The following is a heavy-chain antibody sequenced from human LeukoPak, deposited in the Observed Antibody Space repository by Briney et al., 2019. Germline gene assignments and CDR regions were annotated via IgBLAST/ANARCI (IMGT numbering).Heavy chain of an antibody. D-gene: IGHD6-13*01. Sequence: GGSLRLSCAASGFTVSSNYMSWVRQAPGKGLEWVSVIYSGGSTYYADSVKGRFTISRDNSKNTLYLQMNSLRAEDTAVYYCARVLAAAGTFGGYYFDYWGQGTPVTVSS. CDR2: IYSGGST. CDR1: GFTVSSNY. CDR3: ARVLAAAGTFGGYYFDY. J-gene: IGHJ4*02. V-gene: IGHV3-53*01.